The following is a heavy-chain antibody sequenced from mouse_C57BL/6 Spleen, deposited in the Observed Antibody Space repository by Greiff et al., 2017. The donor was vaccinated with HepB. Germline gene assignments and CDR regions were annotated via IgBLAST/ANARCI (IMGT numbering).Heavy chain of an antibody. CDR2: IWGGGST. V-gene: IGHV2-5*01. CDR3: AKNPYYGYDEGYAMDY. D-gene: IGHD2-9*01. Sequence: QVQLKESGPGLVQPSQSLSITCTVSGFSLTSYGVHWVRQSPGKGLEWLGVIWGGGSTDYNAAFMSRLSITKDNSKSQVFFKMNSLQADDTAIYYGAKNPYYGYDEGYAMDYWGQGTSVTVSS. J-gene: IGHJ4*01. CDR1: GFSLTSYG.